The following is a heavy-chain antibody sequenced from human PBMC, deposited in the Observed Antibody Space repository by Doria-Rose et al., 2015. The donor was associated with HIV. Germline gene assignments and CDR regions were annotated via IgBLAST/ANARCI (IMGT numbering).Heavy chain of an antibody. V-gene: IGHV2-26*01. CDR1: GVSLSSPGMG. CDR3: ARIKSSRWYHKYYFDF. CDR2: IFSDDER. D-gene: IGHD6-13*01. J-gene: IGHJ4*02. Sequence: QITLKESGPVLVKPTETLTLTCTVSGVSLSSPGMGVSWIRQPPGKALEWLANIFSDDERSYKTSLKSRLTISRCTSKSQVVCTMTDMDPVDTATYYCARIKSSRWYHKYYFDFWCQGTLVIVSA.